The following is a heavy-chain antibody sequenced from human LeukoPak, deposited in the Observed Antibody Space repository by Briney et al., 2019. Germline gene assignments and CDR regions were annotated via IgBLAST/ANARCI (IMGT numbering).Heavy chain of an antibody. CDR1: GYTFTSYW. CDR3: ARLRDSSSWYTSYYFDY. J-gene: IGHJ4*02. CDR2: IYPGDSDT. D-gene: IGHD6-13*01. Sequence: GASVKVSCKASGYTFTSYWIGWVRQMPGKGLEWMGIIYPGDSDTRYSPSFQGQVTISADKSISTAYLQWSSLKASDTAMYYCARLRDSSSWYTSYYFDYWGQGTLVTVSS. V-gene: IGHV5-51*01.